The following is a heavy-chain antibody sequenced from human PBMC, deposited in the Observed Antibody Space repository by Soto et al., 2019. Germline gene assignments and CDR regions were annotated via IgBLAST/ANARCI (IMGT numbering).Heavy chain of an antibody. CDR2: IIPIFGTA. Sequence: SVKVSCKASGGTFSSYAISWVRQAPGQGLEWMGGIIPIFGTANYAQKFQGRVTITADESTSTAYMELSSLRSEDTAVYYCARDGITMVRGVITNGPFDYWGQGTLVTVSS. CDR1: GGTFSSYA. CDR3: ARDGITMVRGVITNGPFDY. J-gene: IGHJ4*02. V-gene: IGHV1-69*13. D-gene: IGHD3-10*01.